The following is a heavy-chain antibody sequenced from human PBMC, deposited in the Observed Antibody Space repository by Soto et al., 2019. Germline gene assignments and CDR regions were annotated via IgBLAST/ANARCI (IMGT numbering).Heavy chain of an antibody. CDR2: IIPILGIA. CDR1: GGTFSSYT. V-gene: IGHV1-69*02. J-gene: IGHJ4*02. Sequence: QVQLVQSGAEVKKPGSSVKVSCKASGGTFSSYTISWVRQAPGQGLEWMGRIIPILGIANYAQKFQGRVTITADKSTRTAYMELSSLRSEDTAVYYCERGPVRGTAEGYWGQGTLVTVSS. D-gene: IGHD2-15*01. CDR3: ERGPVRGTAEGY.